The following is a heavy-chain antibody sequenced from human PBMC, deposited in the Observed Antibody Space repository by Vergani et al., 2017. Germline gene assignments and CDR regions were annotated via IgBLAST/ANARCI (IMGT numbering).Heavy chain of an antibody. Sequence: EVQLLQSGGGLVQPGGSLRLSCAASGFTFRSFAMAWVRQAPGKGLEWVSSISNTGGDTYYAESVKGRFTISRDNSENTLYLQMHSLGADDPAVYYCAKDRTNGGLSLDRGVLIGSKYFDYWGQGTLVSVSS. D-gene: IGHD3-10*01. CDR1: GFTFRSFA. CDR3: AKDRTNGGLSLDRGVLIGSKYFDY. CDR2: ISNTGGDT. J-gene: IGHJ4*02. V-gene: IGHV3-23*01.